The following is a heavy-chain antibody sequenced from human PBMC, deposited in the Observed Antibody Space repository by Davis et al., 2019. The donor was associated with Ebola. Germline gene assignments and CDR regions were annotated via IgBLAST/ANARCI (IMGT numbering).Heavy chain of an antibody. CDR2: IYYSGST. V-gene: IGHV4-59*04. Sequence: MPGGSLRLSCAASGFTFSSYSMNWVRQAPGKGLEWIGDIYYSGSTYYNPSLKSRVTVSVDTSRNQFSLKLSSVTAADTAVYYCNSKGYYYYGMDVWGQGTTVTVSS. J-gene: IGHJ6*02. CDR1: GFTFSSYSMN. CDR3: NSKGYYYYGMDV. D-gene: IGHD4-11*01.